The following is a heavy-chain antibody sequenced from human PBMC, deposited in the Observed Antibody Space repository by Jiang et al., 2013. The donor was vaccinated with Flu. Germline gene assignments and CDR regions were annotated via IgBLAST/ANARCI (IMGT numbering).Heavy chain of an antibody. J-gene: IGHJ5*02. CDR1: GYIFTSHY. Sequence: GAEVKKPGASVKVSCKASGYIFTSHYMHWVRQAPGQGLEWMAIINPSNGGTNYAQKFQGRVTLTRDTSTSTVYMELSSLRSEDTAVYYCARDTSAADTFWWFDPWGQGTLVTV. D-gene: IGHD6-13*01. CDR2: INPSNGGT. CDR3: ARDTSAADTFWWFDP. V-gene: IGHV1-46*01.